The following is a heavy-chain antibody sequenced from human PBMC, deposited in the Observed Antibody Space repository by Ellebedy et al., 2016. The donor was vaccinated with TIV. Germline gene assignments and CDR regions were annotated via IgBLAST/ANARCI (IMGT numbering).Heavy chain of an antibody. Sequence: GESLKISCAASGFTVSSNYMSWVRQAPGKGLEWVSSISGSGGNTYYADSVKGRFTISRDNAKNTLYLQMNSLRAEDTAVYYCTRHCINGVCYRDYYYGMDVWGQGTTVTVSS. D-gene: IGHD2-8*01. V-gene: IGHV3-53*01. J-gene: IGHJ6*02. CDR3: TRHCINGVCYRDYYYGMDV. CDR2: ISGSGGNT. CDR1: GFTVSSNY.